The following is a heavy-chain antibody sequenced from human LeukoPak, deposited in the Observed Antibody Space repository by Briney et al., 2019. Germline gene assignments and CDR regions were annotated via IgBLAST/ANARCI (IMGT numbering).Heavy chain of an antibody. J-gene: IGHJ4*02. CDR2: ISSGGSTT. CDR1: GFTFSDYY. D-gene: IGHD3-22*01. Sequence: GGSLRLSCAASGFTFSDYYMSWIRQAPGKGLEWISYISSGGSTTYYADSVKGRFTISRDSSKNLLYLQMNSLRAEDTAVYYCARDYYDSSGYYYPPDYWGQGTLVTVSS. V-gene: IGHV3-11*01. CDR3: ARDYYDSSGYYYPPDY.